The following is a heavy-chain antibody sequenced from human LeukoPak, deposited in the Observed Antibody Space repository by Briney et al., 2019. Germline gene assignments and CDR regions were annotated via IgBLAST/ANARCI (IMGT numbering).Heavy chain of an antibody. V-gene: IGHV3-23*01. J-gene: IGHJ4*02. D-gene: IGHD3-10*02. Sequence: GGSLRLSCAASGFTFSSFAITWVRQTPGKGLEWVSDMSGSGDNKYYADSVKGRFTISRDNSKNTQYLQMNSLRAEDTVLYYCSKDFRVRGVPHFGYWGRGTLVTVSS. CDR3: SKDFRVRGVPHFGY. CDR2: MSGSGDNK. CDR1: GFTFSSFA.